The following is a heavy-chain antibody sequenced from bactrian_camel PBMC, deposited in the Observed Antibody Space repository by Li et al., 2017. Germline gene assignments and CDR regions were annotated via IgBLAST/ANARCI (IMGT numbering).Heavy chain of an antibody. J-gene: IGHJ6*01. D-gene: IGHD1*01. CDR2: IADTST. V-gene: IGHV3S10*01. Sequence: VQLVESGGGLVQPGGSLRLSCKGSGFTFDSYAMSWVRQAPGKGLEWVSSIADTSTYYANSVKGRFTISQDNAKNTVYLQMNNLKVEDTAMYYCAADRRCTPIMQITYRTVPRSRGQGTQVTVS. CDR3: AADRRCTPIMQITYRTVPRS. CDR1: GFTFDSYA.